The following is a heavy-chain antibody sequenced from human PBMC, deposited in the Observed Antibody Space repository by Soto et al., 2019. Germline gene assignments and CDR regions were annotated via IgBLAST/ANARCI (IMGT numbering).Heavy chain of an antibody. CDR1: GFTFSSYS. J-gene: IGHJ3*02. V-gene: IGHV3-21*01. CDR3: ARSVRNDAFDI. Sequence: EVQLVESGGGLVKPGGSLRLSCAASGFTFSSYSMNWVRQAPGKGLEWVSSISSSSSYIYYAESVKGRFTISRDNAKTSLYLEMNSLRAEDTAVYYCARSVRNDAFDIWGQGTMVTVSS. CDR2: ISSSSSYI.